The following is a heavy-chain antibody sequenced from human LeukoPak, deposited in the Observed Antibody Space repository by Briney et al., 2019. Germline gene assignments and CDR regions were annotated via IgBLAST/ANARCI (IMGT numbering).Heavy chain of an antibody. J-gene: IGHJ4*01. CDR1: GFTFSNYA. V-gene: IGHV3-15*01. Sequence: GGSLRLSCAASGFTFSNYAMSWVRQAPGKGLEWVGRIPGKFGGGTTDYAAPVKGRFTISRDDSKNTLSLEMSSLKTEDTAVYYCTTDHWYYYDSSGYYRAPYFDYWGHGTLVTVSS. CDR2: IPGKFGGGTT. D-gene: IGHD3-22*01. CDR3: TTDHWYYYDSSGYYRAPYFDY.